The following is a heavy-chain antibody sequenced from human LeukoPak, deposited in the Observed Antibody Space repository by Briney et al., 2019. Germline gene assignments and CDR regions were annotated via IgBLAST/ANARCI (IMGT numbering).Heavy chain of an antibody. CDR2: IYTSGST. Sequence: SETLSLTCTVSGGSISSYYWSWIRKPAGKGLEWIGRIYTSGSTNYNPSLKSRVTMSVDTSKNQFSLKLSSVTAADTAVYYCARDKSSWYSGDYYYYMDVWGKGTTVTVSS. V-gene: IGHV4-4*07. J-gene: IGHJ6*03. CDR3: ARDKSSWYSGDYYYYMDV. CDR1: GGSISSYY. D-gene: IGHD6-13*01.